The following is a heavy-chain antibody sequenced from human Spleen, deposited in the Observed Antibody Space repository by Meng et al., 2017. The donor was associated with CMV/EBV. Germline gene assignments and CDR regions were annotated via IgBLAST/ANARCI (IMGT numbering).Heavy chain of an antibody. Sequence: YTFADYYVHWVRQAPGQGLEWMGWINPHSGGTNYAQKFQGWVTLTRDTSITTAYMGLTRLKSDTTAVYYCARGGGTVVRAVDNWFDPWGQGTLVTVSS. CDR2: INPHSGGT. J-gene: IGHJ5*02. V-gene: IGHV1-2*04. D-gene: IGHD3-10*01. CDR1: YTFADYY. CDR3: ARGGGTVVRAVDNWFDP.